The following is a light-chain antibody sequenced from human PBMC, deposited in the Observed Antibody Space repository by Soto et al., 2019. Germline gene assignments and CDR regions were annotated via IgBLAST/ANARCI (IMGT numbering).Light chain of an antibody. V-gene: IGKV3-11*01. Sequence: FVVTQSPDTLSLSPGETATLSCRASQSVSSSVAWYQHKPGQSPRLVVYSGYKRSPGVPARFSGSGSGTDFTLTISSLESDDFAIYYCQLRYSWLRVFGPGTKVEVK. CDR3: QLRYSWLRV. J-gene: IGKJ1*01. CDR2: SGY. CDR1: QSVSSS.